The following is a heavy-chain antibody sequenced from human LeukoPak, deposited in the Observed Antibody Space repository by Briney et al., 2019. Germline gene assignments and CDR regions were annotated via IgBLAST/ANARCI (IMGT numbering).Heavy chain of an antibody. Sequence: QSGGSLRLSCAASGFTFNIFGMHWVRQAPGKGLEWVAFIRYDGSNKYYADSVKGRFTISRDNSKNTLYLQINSLRTEDTSVYYCAKDHGYYDSSGSWDYFDHWGQGTLVTVSS. CDR1: GFTFNIFG. J-gene: IGHJ4*02. V-gene: IGHV3-30*02. CDR3: AKDHGYYDSSGSWDYFDH. D-gene: IGHD3-22*01. CDR2: IRYDGSNK.